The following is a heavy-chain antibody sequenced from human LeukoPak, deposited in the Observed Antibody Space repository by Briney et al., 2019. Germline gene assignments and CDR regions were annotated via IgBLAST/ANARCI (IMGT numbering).Heavy chain of an antibody. D-gene: IGHD7-27*01. Sequence: SETLSLTCTISGGSVSDYYWSWLRQSPGKGLKWIGYIYHTGSTSYSPSLKSRVTISADTSQNQFSLKLSSVTAADTAVYYCASRKLGNDYWGQGTLVTVSS. CDR2: IYHTGST. J-gene: IGHJ4*02. V-gene: IGHV4-59*02. CDR1: GGSVSDYY. CDR3: ASRKLGNDY.